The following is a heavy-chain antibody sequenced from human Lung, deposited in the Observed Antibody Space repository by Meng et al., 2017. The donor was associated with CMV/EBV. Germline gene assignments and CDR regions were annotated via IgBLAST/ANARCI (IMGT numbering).Heavy chain of an antibody. CDR3: ARGHTNSGSFVGYYAMDV. D-gene: IGHD1-26*01. Sequence: GSLRLXXTVSGASISSYYWSWIRHPPGRGLEWIGNIHYSGSTNYNPSLKGRVTMSVATSEDQFSLRLNSVTAADTAVYYCARGHTNSGSFVGYYAMDVWGQGATVTVSS. V-gene: IGHV4-59*01. CDR2: IHYSGST. CDR1: GASISSYY. J-gene: IGHJ6*02.